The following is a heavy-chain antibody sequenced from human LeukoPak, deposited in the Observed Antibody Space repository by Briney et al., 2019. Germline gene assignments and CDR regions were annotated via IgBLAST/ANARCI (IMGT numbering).Heavy chain of an antibody. Sequence: GGSLRLSCAASGFTFRTFGMHWVRQAPGRGLEWVSYIRYDGSNEQYVDSVKGRFTVSRDNSKNTLFLQMNSLRPEDTAVYYCAKDRIEWFGELLSSFDFWGLGTLVTVSS. CDR2: IRYDGSNE. CDR3: AKDRIEWFGELLSSFDF. D-gene: IGHD3-10*01. J-gene: IGHJ4*02. V-gene: IGHV3-30*02. CDR1: GFTFRTFG.